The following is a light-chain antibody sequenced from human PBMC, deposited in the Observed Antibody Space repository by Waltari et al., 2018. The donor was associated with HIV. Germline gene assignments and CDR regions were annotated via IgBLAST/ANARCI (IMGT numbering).Light chain of an antibody. J-gene: IGKJ4*01. V-gene: IGKV4-1*01. CDR3: QQYFNTPLT. CDR2: WAS. Sequence: DIVMTQSPDALALSLGERATINCKSSRTILYNSNNKNYLAWDQQKPGQPPKLLIYWASTRESGVPDRFSGSGSGTDFTLTISNVQTEDMAVYYCQQYFNTPLTFGGGTKVEIK. CDR1: RTILYNSNNKNY.